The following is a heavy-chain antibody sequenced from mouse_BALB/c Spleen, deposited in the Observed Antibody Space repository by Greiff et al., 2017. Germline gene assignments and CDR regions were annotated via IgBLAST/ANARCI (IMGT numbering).Heavy chain of an antibody. CDR3: ARGYYGSKGFAY. CDR1: GYAFTNYL. J-gene: IGHJ3*01. CDR2: INPGSGGT. V-gene: IGHV1-54*01. Sequence: VQLKQSGAELVRPGTSVKVSCKASGYAFTNYLIEWVKQRPGQGLEWIGVINPGSGGTNYNEKFKGKATLTADKSSSTAYMQLSSLTSDDSAVYFCARGYYGSKGFAYWGQGTLVTVSA. D-gene: IGHD1-1*01.